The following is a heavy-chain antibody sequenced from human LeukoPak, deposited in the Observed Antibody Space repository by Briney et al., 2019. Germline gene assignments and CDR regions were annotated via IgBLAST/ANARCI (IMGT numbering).Heavy chain of an antibody. CDR3: ARAYSSSSFFDY. CDR2: INWNGGST. V-gene: IGHV3-20*04. CDR1: GFTFDDYG. Sequence: PGGSLRLSCAASGFTFDDYGMSWVRQAPGKGLEWVSGINWNGGSTGYADSVKSRFTISRDNAKNSLYQQMNSLRAEDTALYYCARAYSSSSFFDYWGQGTLVTVSS. J-gene: IGHJ4*02. D-gene: IGHD6-6*01.